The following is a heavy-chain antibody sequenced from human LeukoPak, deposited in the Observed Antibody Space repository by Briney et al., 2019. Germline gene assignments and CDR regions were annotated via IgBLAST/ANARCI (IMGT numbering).Heavy chain of an antibody. D-gene: IGHD2-15*01. CDR2: ISYDGSNK. Sequence: GGSLRLSCAASGFTFSSYAMHWVCQAPGKGLEWVAVISYDGSNKYYADSVKGRFTISRDNSKNTLYLQMNSLRAEDTAVYYCARDPCGGSCAPDGNDYYYYGMDVWGQGTTVTVSS. J-gene: IGHJ6*02. V-gene: IGHV3-30-3*01. CDR1: GFTFSSYA. CDR3: ARDPCGGSCAPDGNDYYYYGMDV.